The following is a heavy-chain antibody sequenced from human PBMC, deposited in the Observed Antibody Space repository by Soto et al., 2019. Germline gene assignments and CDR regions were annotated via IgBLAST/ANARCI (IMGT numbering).Heavy chain of an antibody. D-gene: IGHD3-22*01. J-gene: IGHJ5*02. Sequence: EVQLVESGGGLVQPGGSLRLSCAASGFTFSSYSMNWARQAPGKGLEWVSYISSSSRTIYYADSVKGRFTISRDNAKNSLYLQMNSLRAEDTAVYYCARDRFDYYDSSGYWRFDPWGQGTLVTVSS. CDR3: ARDRFDYYDSSGYWRFDP. CDR2: ISSSSRTI. V-gene: IGHV3-48*01. CDR1: GFTFSSYS.